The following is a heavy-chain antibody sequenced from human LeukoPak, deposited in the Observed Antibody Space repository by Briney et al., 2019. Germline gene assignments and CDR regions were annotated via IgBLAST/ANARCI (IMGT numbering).Heavy chain of an antibody. CDR1: GFTFRNAW. CDR2: IKSNTDGGTT. D-gene: IGHD1-26*01. J-gene: IGHJ4*02. Sequence: GGSLRPSCAASGFTFRNAWMSWVRQAPGRGLEWVGRIKSNTDGGTTDYAAPVKGRFTVSRDDSKDTLCLQMNSLKTEDTAVYFCTAIGSYGSLFDYWGQGTLVTVSS. V-gene: IGHV3-15*01. CDR3: TAIGSYGSLFDY.